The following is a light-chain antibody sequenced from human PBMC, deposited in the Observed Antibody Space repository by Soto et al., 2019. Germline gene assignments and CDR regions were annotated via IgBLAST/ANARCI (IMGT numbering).Light chain of an antibody. V-gene: IGLV1-51*01. Sequence: QSGLTQPPSVSAAPGRKVTICDSRSSAHIGGNSVYLYQQLPGTAPKLLIYDDNKRPSGIPDRFSGSKSGTSATLGITGFQTGDEADYYCGSWDSSLSAYVFGTGTKVTVL. J-gene: IGLJ1*01. CDR1: SAHIGGNS. CDR2: DDN. CDR3: GSWDSSLSAYV.